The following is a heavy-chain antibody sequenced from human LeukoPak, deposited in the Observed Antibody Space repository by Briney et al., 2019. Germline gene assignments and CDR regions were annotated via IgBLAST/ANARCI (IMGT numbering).Heavy chain of an antibody. Sequence: GAPVKVSCKASGGTFSSYAISWVRQAPGQGLEWMGGIIPIFGTANYAQKFQGRVTITADESTSTAYMELSSLRSEDTAVYYCARVRDKNYYYFGYWGQGTLVTVSS. V-gene: IGHV1-69*13. J-gene: IGHJ4*02. CDR1: GGTFSSYA. CDR2: IIPIFGTA. D-gene: IGHD3-10*01. CDR3: ARVRDKNYYYFGY.